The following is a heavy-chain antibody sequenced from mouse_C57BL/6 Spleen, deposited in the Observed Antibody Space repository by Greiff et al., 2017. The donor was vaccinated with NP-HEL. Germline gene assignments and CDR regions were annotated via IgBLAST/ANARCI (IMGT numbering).Heavy chain of an antibody. V-gene: IGHV1-50*01. CDR2: IDPSDSYT. Sequence: QVQLQQPGAELVKPGASVKLSCKASGYTFTSYWMQWVKQRPGQGLEWIGEIDPSDSYTNYNQKFKGKATLTVDTSSSTAYMQLSSLTSEDSAVYYCAREGYWGKGTLVTVSA. CDR3: AREGY. CDR1: GYTFTSYW. J-gene: IGHJ3*01.